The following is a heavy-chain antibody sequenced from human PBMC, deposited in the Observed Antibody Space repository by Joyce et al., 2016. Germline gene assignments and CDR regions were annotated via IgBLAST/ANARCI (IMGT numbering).Heavy chain of an antibody. CDR3: AHRHYFDFWAGGEFDY. Sequence: QITLKESGPTLVKPTQTLTLTCTFSGFSLTASGVGVGWIRQPPGKALEWLALIYWNDDKRFHPSLKSRLTISKDTSKNQVVLTMTNMEPVDTGTYYCAHRHYFDFWAGGEFDYWGQGILVTVSS. CDR2: IYWNDDK. J-gene: IGHJ4*02. CDR1: GFSLTASGVG. D-gene: IGHD3-3*01. V-gene: IGHV2-5*01.